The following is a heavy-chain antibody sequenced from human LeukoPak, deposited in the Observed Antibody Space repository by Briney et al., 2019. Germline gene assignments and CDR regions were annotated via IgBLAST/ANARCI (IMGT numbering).Heavy chain of an antibody. V-gene: IGHV3-48*01. D-gene: IGHD2-15*01. Sequence: GGSLRLSCAASGFTFSTYSMSWVRQAPGKGPEWLSYISTSSITKYYADSVKGRFTISRDDAKNSLSLQMNSLRADDTAVYYCAKEMGFCSGGSCYGWFDSWREGTLVTVSS. CDR1: GFTFSTYS. CDR2: ISTSSITK. J-gene: IGHJ5*01. CDR3: AKEMGFCSGGSCYGWFDS.